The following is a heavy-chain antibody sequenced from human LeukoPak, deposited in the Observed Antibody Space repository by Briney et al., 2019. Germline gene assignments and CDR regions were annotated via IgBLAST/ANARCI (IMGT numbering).Heavy chain of an antibody. D-gene: IGHD2-15*01. Sequence: GGSLRLSCAASGFTVSSNSMNWVRQAPGKGLEWVSYISSSSGSIYYADSVKGRFTISRNNAKNSLYLEMTRLSADDTAVYYCARDYCSGGACHQILTWGQGTLVTVSS. CDR2: ISSSSGSI. CDR1: GFTVSSNS. CDR3: ARDYCSGGACHQILT. V-gene: IGHV3-48*04. J-gene: IGHJ5*02.